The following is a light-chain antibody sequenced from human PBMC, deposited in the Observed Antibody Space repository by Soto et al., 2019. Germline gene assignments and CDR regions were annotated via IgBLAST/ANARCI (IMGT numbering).Light chain of an antibody. J-gene: IGKJ2*01. CDR3: QQSYITPYT. V-gene: IGKV1-39*01. CDR2: AAS. Sequence: DIQLTQSPSSLSASVGDTVTITCRARQSISVHLNWYQQKPGKVPQPLIYAASNQQSGVPSSFSGSGSETDFALTISSLQPEDVATYYCQQSYITPYTFGQGTKLQIK. CDR1: QSISVH.